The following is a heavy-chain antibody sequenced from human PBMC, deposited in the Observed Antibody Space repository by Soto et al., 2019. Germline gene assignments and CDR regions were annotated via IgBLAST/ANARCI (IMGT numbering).Heavy chain of an antibody. V-gene: IGHV1-69*01. CDR1: GGTFSSYA. CDR2: IIPIFGTA. J-gene: IGHJ6*02. Sequence: QVQLVQSGAEVKKPGSSVKVSCKASGGTFSSYAISWVRQAPGQGLEWMGVIIPIFGTANYAQKFQGRVTITADESTSTAYMELSSLRSEDTAVYYCARELSPRDSGYAYYYYGMDVWGQGTTVTVSS. D-gene: IGHD5-12*01. CDR3: ARELSPRDSGYAYYYYGMDV.